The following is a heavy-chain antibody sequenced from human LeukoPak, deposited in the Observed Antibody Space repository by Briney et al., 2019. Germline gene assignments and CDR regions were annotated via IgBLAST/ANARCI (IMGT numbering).Heavy chain of an antibody. D-gene: IGHD3-10*02. Sequence: PGGSLRLSCEGSGFSFRSYGLNWVRQAPGKGPEWVSSISASSINIYYADSVTGRFTISRDNAKNSLFLQMNSLRAEDTAVYYCARDYGGLFGIQKGVWFDPCGQGTLVTVSS. J-gene: IGHJ5*01. CDR2: ISASSINI. CDR3: ARDYGGLFGIQKGVWFDP. V-gene: IGHV3-21*01. CDR1: GFSFRSYG.